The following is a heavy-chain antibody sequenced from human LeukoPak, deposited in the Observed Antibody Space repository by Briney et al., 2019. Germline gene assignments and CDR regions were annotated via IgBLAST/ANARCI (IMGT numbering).Heavy chain of an antibody. V-gene: IGHV3-23*01. Sequence: GGSLRLSCAASGFTFNSYAMSWVRQAPGKGLEWVSAISGSGGSTYYADSVKGRFTISRDNSKNTLYLQMNSLRAEDTAVYYCAKDRSYYGSGSYLVYWGQGTLVTVSS. D-gene: IGHD3-10*01. CDR3: AKDRSYYGSGSYLVY. CDR2: ISGSGGST. CDR1: GFTFNSYA. J-gene: IGHJ4*02.